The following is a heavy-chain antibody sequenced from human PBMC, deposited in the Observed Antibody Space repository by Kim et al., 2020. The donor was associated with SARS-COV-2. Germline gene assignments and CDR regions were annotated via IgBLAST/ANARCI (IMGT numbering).Heavy chain of an antibody. Sequence: SETLSLTCTVSGGSISSSSYYWGWIRQPPGKGLEWIGSIYYSGSTYYNPSLKSRVTISVDTSKNQFSLKLSSVTAADTAVYYCARHSRTRLAARPVYYFDYWGQGTLVTVSS. CDR2: IYYSGST. D-gene: IGHD6-6*01. V-gene: IGHV4-39*01. CDR1: GGSISSSSYY. J-gene: IGHJ4*02. CDR3: ARHSRTRLAARPVYYFDY.